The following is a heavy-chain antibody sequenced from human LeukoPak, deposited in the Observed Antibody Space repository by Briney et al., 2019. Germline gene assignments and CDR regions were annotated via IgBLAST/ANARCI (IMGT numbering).Heavy chain of an antibody. CDR1: GGSFSGYY. V-gene: IGHV4-34*01. CDR3: ARGGGEEFGEYDVFDY. J-gene: IGHJ4*02. D-gene: IGHD3-10*01. CDR2: ISHLGST. Sequence: PSETLSLTCAVYGGSFSGYYWSWIRQPPGKGLEWIGEISHLGSTNYIPSLKSRVTISLDTSKNQFSLMVTSVTAADTAVYYCARGGGEEFGEYDVFDYWGQGTLVTVSS.